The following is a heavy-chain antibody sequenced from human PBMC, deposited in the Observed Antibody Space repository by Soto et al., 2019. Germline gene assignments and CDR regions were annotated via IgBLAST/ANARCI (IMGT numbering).Heavy chain of an antibody. Sequence: EMQLVESGGGLVQPGGSLRLSCAASGFTFSSYEMHWVRQAPGKGLEWISYISSTGSGTHYADSVKGRFTMSRDNTKHSVSLQMSSLRAEDTAVYYCVRALHDPLANDSLRVANWCQVTQVNVSS. CDR3: VRALHDPLANDSLRVAN. CDR1: GFTFSSYE. V-gene: IGHV3-48*03. D-gene: IGHD2-15*01. J-gene: IGHJ4*02. CDR2: ISSTGSGT.